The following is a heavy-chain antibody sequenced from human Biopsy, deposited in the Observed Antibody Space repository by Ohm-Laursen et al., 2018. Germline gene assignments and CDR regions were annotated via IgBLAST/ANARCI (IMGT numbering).Heavy chain of an antibody. D-gene: IGHD6-13*01. J-gene: IGHJ5*02. V-gene: IGHV4-4*07. Sequence: SETLSLTCPVSGGSISNYYWSWIRQPAGKGLEWIGRIYSSGSTNYNPSLKSRVTMSVDTSKNEFSLILSSMTAADTAVYYCAREPRIAAVAYFDPWGRGTLVTVSS. CDR2: IYSSGST. CDR1: GGSISNYY. CDR3: AREPRIAAVAYFDP.